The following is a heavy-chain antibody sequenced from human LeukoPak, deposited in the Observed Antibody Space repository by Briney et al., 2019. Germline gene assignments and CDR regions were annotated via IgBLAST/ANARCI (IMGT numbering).Heavy chain of an antibody. CDR1: GFTFSSYA. D-gene: IGHD3-10*01. V-gene: IGHV3-21*01. J-gene: IGHJ6*02. Sequence: PGGSLRLSCAASGFTFSSYAMHWVRQAPGKGLEWVSSISSSSSYIYYADSVKGRFTISRDNAKNSLYLQMNSLRAEDTAVYYCARSPPERGPYGTYYYYGMDVWGQGTTVTVSS. CDR3: ARSPPERGPYGTYYYYGMDV. CDR2: ISSSSSYI.